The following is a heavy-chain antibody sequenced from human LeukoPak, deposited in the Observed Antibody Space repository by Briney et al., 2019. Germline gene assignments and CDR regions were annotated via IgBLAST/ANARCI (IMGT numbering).Heavy chain of an antibody. D-gene: IGHD6-19*01. V-gene: IGHV7-4-1*02. CDR2: SNTNTGNP. Sequence: ASVMVSCKATGYTCTSDAMYWVRQASGQGLEWMGGSNTNTGNPTYAQVFTGRFVFSLDTSVSTAYLQISSLKAEDTAVYYCARDLGGWYGSYYYYGMDVWGQGTTVTVSS. CDR3: ARDLGGWYGSYYYYGMDV. J-gene: IGHJ6*02. CDR1: GYTCTSDA.